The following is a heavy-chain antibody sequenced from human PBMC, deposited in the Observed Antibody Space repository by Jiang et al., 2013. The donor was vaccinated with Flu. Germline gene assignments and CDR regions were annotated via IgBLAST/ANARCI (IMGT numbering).Heavy chain of an antibody. V-gene: IGHV7-4-1*02. J-gene: IGHJ4*02. Sequence: VKVSCKASGYTFTSYAMNWVRQAPGQGLEWMGWINTNTGNPTYAQGFTGRFVFSLDTSVSTAYLQISSLKAEDTAVYYCARVQPFGSSWPIDYWGQGTLVTVSS. D-gene: IGHD6-13*01. CDR1: GYTFTSYA. CDR2: INTNTGNP. CDR3: ARVQPFGSSWPIDY.